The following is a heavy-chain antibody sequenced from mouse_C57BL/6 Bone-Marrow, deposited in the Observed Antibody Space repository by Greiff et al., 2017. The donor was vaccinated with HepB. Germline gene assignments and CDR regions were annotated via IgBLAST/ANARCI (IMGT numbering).Heavy chain of an antibody. CDR3: ARITTVVATRDY. J-gene: IGHJ2*01. CDR2: IYPGDGDT. V-gene: IGHV1-82*01. D-gene: IGHD1-1*01. CDR1: GYAFSSSW. Sequence: QVQLKESGPELVKPGASVKISCKASGYAFSSSWMNWVKQRPGKGLEWIGRIYPGDGDTNYNGKFKGKATLTADKSSSTAYMQLSSLTSEDSAVYFCARITTVVATRDYWGQGTTLTVSS.